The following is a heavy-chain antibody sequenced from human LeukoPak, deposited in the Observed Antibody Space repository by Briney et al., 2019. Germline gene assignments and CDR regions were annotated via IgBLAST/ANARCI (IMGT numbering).Heavy chain of an antibody. V-gene: IGHV1-69*05. CDR3: ARSGDINYYYYMDV. D-gene: IGHD5-12*01. CDR1: GGTFSSYA. CDR2: IIPIFGTA. J-gene: IGHJ6*03. Sequence: SAKVSCKASGGTFSSYAISWVRQAPGQGLEWMGGIIPIFGTANYAQKFQGRVTITTDESMSTAYMELSSLRSEDTAVYYCARSGDINYYYYMDVWGKGTTVTVSS.